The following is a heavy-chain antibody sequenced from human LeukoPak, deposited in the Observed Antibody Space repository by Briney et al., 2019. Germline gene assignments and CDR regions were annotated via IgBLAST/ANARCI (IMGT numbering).Heavy chain of an antibody. Sequence: SQTLSLTCTVSGGSLSSGSYYWSWIRQPAGKGLEWLGRIYTSGSTNYNPSLKSRVTISVDTSKNQFSLELSSVTAADTAVYYCARASGSYYGRGHYFDYWGQGTLVTVSS. J-gene: IGHJ4*02. CDR3: ARASGSYYGRGHYFDY. V-gene: IGHV4-61*02. D-gene: IGHD1-26*01. CDR2: IYTSGST. CDR1: GGSLSSGSYY.